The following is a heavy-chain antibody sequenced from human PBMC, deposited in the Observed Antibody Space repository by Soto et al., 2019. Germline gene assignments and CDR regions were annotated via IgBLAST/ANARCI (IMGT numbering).Heavy chain of an antibody. CDR2: INPNSGGT. CDR1: GYTFTGYY. Sequence: ASVKVSCKASGYTFTGYYMHWVRQAPGQGLEWMGWINPNSGGTNYAQKFQGRVTMTRDTSISTAYMELSRLRSDDTAVYYCARDIRDIVVVPAARCMDVWGQWTTVTVSS. V-gene: IGHV1-2*02. CDR3: ARDIRDIVVVPAARCMDV. J-gene: IGHJ6*02. D-gene: IGHD2-2*01.